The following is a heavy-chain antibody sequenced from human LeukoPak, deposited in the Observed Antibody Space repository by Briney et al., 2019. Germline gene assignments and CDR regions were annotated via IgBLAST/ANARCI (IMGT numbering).Heavy chain of an antibody. D-gene: IGHD3-22*01. J-gene: IGHJ4*02. CDR1: GFTFSSYG. CDR3: AKDLSSVSSYYYDSSGYFLL. Sequence: PGGSLRLSCAASGFTFSSYGMSWVRQAPGKGLEWVSAISGSGGSTYYADSVKGRFTISRDNSKDTLYLQMNSLRAEDTAVYYCAKDLSSVSSYYYDSSGYFLLWGQGTLVTVSS. V-gene: IGHV3-23*01. CDR2: ISGSGGST.